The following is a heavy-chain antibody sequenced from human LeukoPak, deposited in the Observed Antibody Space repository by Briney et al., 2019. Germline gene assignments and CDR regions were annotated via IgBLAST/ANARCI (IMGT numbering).Heavy chain of an antibody. D-gene: IGHD3-10*01. CDR2: IYYSGST. J-gene: IGHJ4*02. Sequence: SETLSLTCTVSGGSIGSYYWSWIRQPPGKGLEWIGYIYYSGSTNYNPSLKSRVTISVDTSKNQFSLKLSSVTAADTAVYYCARWSHFGRKMVRGVDEYYFDYWGQGTLVTVSS. CDR3: ARWSHFGRKMVRGVDEYYFDY. V-gene: IGHV4-59*08. CDR1: GGSIGSYY.